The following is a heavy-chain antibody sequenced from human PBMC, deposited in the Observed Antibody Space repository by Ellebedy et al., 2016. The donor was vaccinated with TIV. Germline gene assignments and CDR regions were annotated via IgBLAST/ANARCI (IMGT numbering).Heavy chain of an antibody. CDR1: GYTFTRYG. CDR2: IIPIFGTA. Sequence: SVKVSXXASGYTFTRYGISWVRQAPGQGLEWMGGIIPIFGTANYAQKFQGRVTITADESTSTAYMELSSLRSEDTAVYYCARVGYATSGDYWGQGTLVTVSS. J-gene: IGHJ4*02. V-gene: IGHV1-69*13. D-gene: IGHD5-12*01. CDR3: ARVGYATSGDY.